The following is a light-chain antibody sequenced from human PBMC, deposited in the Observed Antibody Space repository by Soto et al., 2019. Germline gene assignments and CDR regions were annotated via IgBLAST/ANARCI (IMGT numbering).Light chain of an antibody. CDR1: RSLAYIDGNTY. CDR2: NVS. CDR3: MQGTHWPPYT. V-gene: IGKV2-30*01. J-gene: IGKJ2*01. Sequence: DVLMTQSPLSLPVTLGQPASISCWSSRSLAYIDGNTYLNWFQQRPGQSPRRLIYNVSNRDSGVPDRCSGSGAGTAFTLKISRVEAEDVAVYYCMQGTHWPPYTFGQGTKLEIK.